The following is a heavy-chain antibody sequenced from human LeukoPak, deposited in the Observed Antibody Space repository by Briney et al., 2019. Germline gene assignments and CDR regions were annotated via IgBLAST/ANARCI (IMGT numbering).Heavy chain of an antibody. D-gene: IGHD6-13*01. CDR1: GGSISSYY. J-gene: IGHJ4*02. Sequence: SETLSLTCTVSGGSISSYYWSWIRQPPGKGLEWIGYIYYSGSTNYNPSLKSRVTISVDTSKNQFSLKLSSVTAADTAVYYCARQAYGAAAAYHFDYWGQGTLVTVSS. CDR3: ARQAYGAAAAYHFDY. CDR2: IYYSGST. V-gene: IGHV4-59*08.